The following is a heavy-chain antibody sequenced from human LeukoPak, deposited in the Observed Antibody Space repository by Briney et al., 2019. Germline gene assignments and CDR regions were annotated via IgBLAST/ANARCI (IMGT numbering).Heavy chain of an antibody. Sequence: GGSLRLSCAASGFTFSTYGMHWVRQAPGKGLEWVAVMWYGGSNKYYADSVKGRFTISRDNSKTTLYLQMNGLRAEDTAVYYCAKGYSGGSYWGDAFDIWGQGTMVTVSS. V-gene: IGHV3-30*02. J-gene: IGHJ3*02. CDR2: MWYGGSNK. D-gene: IGHD1-26*01. CDR1: GFTFSTYG. CDR3: AKGYSGGSYWGDAFDI.